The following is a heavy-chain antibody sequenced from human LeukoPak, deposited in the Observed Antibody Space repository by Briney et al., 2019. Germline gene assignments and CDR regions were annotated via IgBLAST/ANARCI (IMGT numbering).Heavy chain of an antibody. V-gene: IGHV3-15*01. Sequence: GGSLRLSCAASGFTFSNAWMNWVRQAPGKGLEWVGRIKSKTDGGTTDYAAPVKGRFTISRDDSKNTLYLQMNSLKTEDTAVYYCAKGNYGSGSYGYYYYMDVWGKGTTVTVSS. CDR3: AKGNYGSGSYGYYYYMDV. D-gene: IGHD3-10*01. J-gene: IGHJ6*03. CDR1: GFTFSNAW. CDR2: IKSKTDGGTT.